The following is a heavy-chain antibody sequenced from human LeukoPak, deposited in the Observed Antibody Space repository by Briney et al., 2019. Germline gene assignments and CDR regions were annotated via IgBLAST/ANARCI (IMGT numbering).Heavy chain of an antibody. CDR3: ARGPQDIVVVDAHYFDY. J-gene: IGHJ4*02. Sequence: GRSLRLSCAASGFTFSSYAMHWVRQAPGKGLEWVAIISYDGSNKYYADSVKGRFTISRDNSKNTLYLQMDSLRAGDTAVYYCARGPQDIVVVDAHYFDYWGQGTLVTVSS. V-gene: IGHV3-30-3*01. D-gene: IGHD2-15*01. CDR2: ISYDGSNK. CDR1: GFTFSSYA.